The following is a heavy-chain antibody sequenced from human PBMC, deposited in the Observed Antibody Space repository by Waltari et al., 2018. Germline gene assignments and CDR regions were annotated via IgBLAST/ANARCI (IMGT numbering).Heavy chain of an antibody. CDR3: AGGYSSYYGMDV. V-gene: IGHV3-21*02. Sequence: EVQLVESGGGLVKPGGSLRLSCAASGFTFNTYTMNWVRQAPGKGLERGESISVTSSDIDYADSVKGRFTISRDNAKSSLYLQLNSLRAEDTAVYYCAGGYSSYYGMDVWGQGTTVTVSS. CDR1: GFTFNTYT. J-gene: IGHJ6*02. CDR2: ISVTSSDI. D-gene: IGHD6-13*01.